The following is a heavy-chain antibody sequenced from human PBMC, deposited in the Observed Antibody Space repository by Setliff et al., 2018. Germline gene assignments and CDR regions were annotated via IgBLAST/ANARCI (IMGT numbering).Heavy chain of an antibody. CDR3: ARVNPTMITFGGVIVIWFDP. CDR1: GYTFTRYG. V-gene: IGHV1-18*01. Sequence: ASVKVSCKASGYTFTRYGISWVRQAPGQGLEWMGWISAYNGNTNYAQKLQGRVTMTTDTSTSTAYMEQRSLRSDDTAVYYCARVNPTMITFGGVIVIWFDPWGQGTLVTVSS. D-gene: IGHD3-16*02. CDR2: ISAYNGNT. J-gene: IGHJ5*02.